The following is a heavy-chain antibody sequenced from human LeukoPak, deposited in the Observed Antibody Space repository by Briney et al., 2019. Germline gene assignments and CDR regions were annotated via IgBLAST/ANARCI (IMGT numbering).Heavy chain of an antibody. CDR3: ARTMAEHAFDI. CDR2: ISGYNGKT. CDR1: GFGFTSYG. J-gene: IGHJ3*02. Sequence: ASVKVSCKTSGFGFTSYGISWERQAPGKGLEWVGWISGYNGKTNYAQKFQDRVTMTTDTSTSTVYMEMRNLRSDDTAVYYCARTMAEHAFDIWGQGTMVTVSS. V-gene: IGHV1-18*01. D-gene: IGHD3-10*01.